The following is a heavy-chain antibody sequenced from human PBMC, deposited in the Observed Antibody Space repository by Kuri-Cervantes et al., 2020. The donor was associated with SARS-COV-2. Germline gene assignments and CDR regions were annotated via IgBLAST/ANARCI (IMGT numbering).Heavy chain of an antibody. J-gene: IGHJ4*02. CDR3: ASSYDSLTLKVYFDY. V-gene: IGHV3-23*01. D-gene: IGHD3-22*01. CDR2: ISGSGGST. Sequence: GESLKISCAASGFTFSSYAMSWVHQAPGKGLEWVSAISGSGGSTYYADSVKGRFTISRDNAKNSLYLQMNSLRAEDTALYYCASSYDSLTLKVYFDYWGQGTLVTVSS. CDR1: GFTFSSYA.